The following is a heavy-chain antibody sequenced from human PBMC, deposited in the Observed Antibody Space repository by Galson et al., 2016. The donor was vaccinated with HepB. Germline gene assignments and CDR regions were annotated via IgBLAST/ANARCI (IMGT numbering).Heavy chain of an antibody. D-gene: IGHD2-15*01. V-gene: IGHV1-18*04. Sequence: SVKVSCKASGYTLINYGISWVRQAPGQGLEWMGWISVDIGNTNYAQKLQDRVTMTTDTSTSTAYMELRSLRSDDTAVYYCARESLYCSGGNCYSPLGDYWGQGTLVTVSS. CDR2: ISVDIGNT. CDR3: ARESLYCSGGNCYSPLGDY. J-gene: IGHJ4*02. CDR1: GYTLINYG.